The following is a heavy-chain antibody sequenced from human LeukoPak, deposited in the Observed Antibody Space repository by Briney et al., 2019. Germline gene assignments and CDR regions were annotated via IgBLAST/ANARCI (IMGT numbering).Heavy chain of an antibody. CDR1: GFTFSSYA. CDR2: ISYDGSNK. D-gene: IGHD1-1*01. CDR3: AKPLDAGYDY. Sequence: PGRSLRLSCAASGFTFSSYAMHWVRQAPGKGLEWVAVISYDGSNKYYADSVKGRFTISRDNSKNTLYLQMNSLRAEDTAVYYCAKPLDAGYDYWGQGTLVTVSS. V-gene: IGHV3-30-3*01. J-gene: IGHJ4*02.